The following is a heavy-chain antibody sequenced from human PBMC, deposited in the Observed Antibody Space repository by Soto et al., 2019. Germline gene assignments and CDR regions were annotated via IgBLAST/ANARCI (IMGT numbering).Heavy chain of an antibody. CDR2: TYYRSKWYN. J-gene: IGHJ3*02. CDR3: ARKVDIVVVPAAMFEDAFDI. CDR1: GDSVSSNSAA. D-gene: IGHD2-2*03. V-gene: IGHV6-1*01. Sequence: PSQTLSLTSVISGDSVSSNSAAWNWIRQSPSRGLEWLGRTYYRSKWYNDYAVSVKSRITINPDTSKNQFSLQLNSVTPEDTAVYYCARKVDIVVVPAAMFEDAFDIWGQGTMVTVSS.